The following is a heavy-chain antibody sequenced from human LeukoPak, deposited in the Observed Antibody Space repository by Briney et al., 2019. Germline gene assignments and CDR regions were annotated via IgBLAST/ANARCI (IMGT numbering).Heavy chain of an antibody. V-gene: IGHV4-59*08. CDR2: IYHSGST. CDR3: ARQLTHLYPHGSVTYPGLYYFDS. D-gene: IGHD4-11*01. J-gene: IGHJ4*02. Sequence: SETLSLTCGVSGGSITNYYWSWIRQPPGKGLEWIGSIYHSGSTNYNPSLNSRVTISVDTSKNQFSLKLTSMTAADTAVYFGARQLTHLYPHGSVTYPGLYYFDSWGQGILVTVSS. CDR1: GGSITNYY.